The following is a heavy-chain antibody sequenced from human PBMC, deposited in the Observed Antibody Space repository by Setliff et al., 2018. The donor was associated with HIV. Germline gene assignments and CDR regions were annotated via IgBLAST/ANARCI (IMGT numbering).Heavy chain of an antibody. Sequence: KPSETLSLTCTVSGGSISSYYWSWIRQPPGEGLEWIGYIFYSGSTNYNPSLKGRVTISLDTSKNQFSLKLTSVTAADTAVYYCASAGSGTRAPPRYWGQGTLVTVSS. D-gene: IGHD1-1*01. V-gene: IGHV4-59*01. CDR1: GGSISSYY. J-gene: IGHJ4*02. CDR2: IFYSGST. CDR3: ASAGSGTRAPPRY.